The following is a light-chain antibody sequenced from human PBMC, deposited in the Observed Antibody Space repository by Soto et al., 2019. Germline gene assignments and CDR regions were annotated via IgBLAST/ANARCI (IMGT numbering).Light chain of an antibody. CDR2: EAS. CDR3: QQYIDWPET. J-gene: IGKJ2*01. Sequence: EIEMTQSPATLSVSPGDRATLSCRASQSVSSNLAWYQQKPGQAPRLLIYEASTIATGIPDRISGSGSGTEFTLTISSLQSEDFAVYYCQQYIDWPETFGQGTKVEIK. CDR1: QSVSSN. V-gene: IGKV3-15*01.